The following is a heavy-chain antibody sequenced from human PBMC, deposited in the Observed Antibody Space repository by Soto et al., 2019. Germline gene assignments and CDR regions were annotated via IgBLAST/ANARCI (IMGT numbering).Heavy chain of an antibody. CDR3: ARVLSYIWGQKGHNLFDP. V-gene: IGHV4-34*01. D-gene: IGHD3-16*01. Sequence: SETLSLTCAVYGGSFSGYYWRWIRQPPGKGLEWIGEINHSGSTNYNPSLKSRVTISVDTSKNQFSLKLSSVTAADTAVYYCARVLSYIWGQKGHNLFDPWGQRTLDTGSS. J-gene: IGHJ5*02. CDR2: INHSGST. CDR1: GGSFSGYY.